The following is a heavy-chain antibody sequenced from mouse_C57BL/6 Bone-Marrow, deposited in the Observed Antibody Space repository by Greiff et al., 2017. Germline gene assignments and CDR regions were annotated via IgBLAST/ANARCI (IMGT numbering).Heavy chain of an antibody. CDR2: IDPSASET. V-gene: IGHV1-52*01. D-gene: IGHD2-2*01. Sequence: QVHVKQPGAELVRPGSSVKLSCKASGYTFTSYWMHWVKQRPIQGLEWIGNIDPSASETHYNQKFKDKATLTVDKSSSTAYMQLSSLTSEESAVYYCARWGGDDGYARGGYFDYLGQGTTLTVSS. CDR3: ARWGGDDGYARGGYFDY. J-gene: IGHJ2*01. CDR1: GYTFTSYW.